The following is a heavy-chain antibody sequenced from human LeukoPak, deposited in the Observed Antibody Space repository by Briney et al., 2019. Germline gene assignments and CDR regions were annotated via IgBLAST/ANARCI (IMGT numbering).Heavy chain of an antibody. D-gene: IGHD5-18*01. CDR1: GFTFSDSS. Sequence: GGSLRLSCTASGFTFSDSSMNWVHQAPGKGLEWLSYISSSSTTIYYADSVKGRFTISRDDAKNSLYLQMNSLRAEDTAVYYCARNLNTADDYWGQGILVTVSS. J-gene: IGHJ4*02. CDR3: ARNLNTADDY. CDR2: ISSSSTTI. V-gene: IGHV3-48*01.